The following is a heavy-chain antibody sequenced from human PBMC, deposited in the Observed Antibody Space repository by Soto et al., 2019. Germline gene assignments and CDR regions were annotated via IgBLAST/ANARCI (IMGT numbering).Heavy chain of an antibody. CDR1: GGSISSGGYY. D-gene: IGHD6-6*01. CDR2: ISGSDDST. CDR3: AKRSSSSTFDY. Sequence: ETLSLTCTVSGGSISSGGYYWSWIRQAPGKGLEWVSVISGSDDSTYYADSVKGRFTISRDNSKNTLYLQMNSLRAEDTAVYYCAKRSSSSTFDYWGQGTLVTVSS. J-gene: IGHJ4*02. V-gene: IGHV3-23*01.